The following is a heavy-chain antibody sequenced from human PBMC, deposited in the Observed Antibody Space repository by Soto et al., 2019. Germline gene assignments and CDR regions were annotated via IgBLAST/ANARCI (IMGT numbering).Heavy chain of an antibody. CDR1: GFTFSSYW. D-gene: IGHD6-13*01. CDR2: IKQDGSEK. CDR3: ARVQEQLVLGGFGYYFDY. J-gene: IGHJ4*02. Sequence: GGSLRLSCAASGFTFSSYWMSWVRQAPGKGLEWVANIKQDGSEKYYVDSVKGRFTISRDNAKNSLYLQMNSLRAEDTAVYYCARVQEQLVLGGFGYYFDYWGQGTLVTVSS. V-gene: IGHV3-7*05.